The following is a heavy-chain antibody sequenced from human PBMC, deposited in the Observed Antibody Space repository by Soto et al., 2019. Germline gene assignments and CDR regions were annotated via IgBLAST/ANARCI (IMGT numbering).Heavy chain of an antibody. Sequence: GGSLRLSCAASGFTFSSYNMNWVRQAPRKGLEWVSYISSSSSTIYYADSVKGRFTISRDNAKNSLYLQMNSLRAEDTAVYYCARDLGSSWYPEYFQHWGQGTLVTVSS. J-gene: IGHJ1*01. D-gene: IGHD6-13*01. CDR2: ISSSSSTI. CDR3: ARDLGSSWYPEYFQH. V-gene: IGHV3-48*01. CDR1: GFTFSSYN.